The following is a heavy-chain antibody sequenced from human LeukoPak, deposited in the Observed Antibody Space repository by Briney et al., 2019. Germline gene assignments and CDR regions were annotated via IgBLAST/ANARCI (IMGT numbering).Heavy chain of an antibody. D-gene: IGHD2-2*01. CDR3: ARDGGWSSTSCYVS. CDR2: ISSSGTTK. CDR1: GFTFSDYY. V-gene: IGHV3-11*04. J-gene: IGHJ4*02. Sequence: GGSLRLSCAASGFTFSDYYMSWIRQAPGKGLEWVSYISSSGTTKYYADSVKGRFTISRDNAKNSLCLQMNSLRAEDTAVYYCARDGGWSSTSCYVSWGQGTLVTVSS.